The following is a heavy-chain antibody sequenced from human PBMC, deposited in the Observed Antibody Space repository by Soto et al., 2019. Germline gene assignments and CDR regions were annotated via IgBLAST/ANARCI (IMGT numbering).Heavy chain of an antibody. CDR3: VRGGTTVATIGDH. CDR1: TSTFSRYG. D-gene: IGHD4-17*01. V-gene: IGHV3-48*02. CDR2: ISPSGVTI. Sequence: EVLLVESGGGLVQSGGSLRLSCAASTSTFSRYGMNWVRQAPGKGLEWISFISPSGVTIYYADSVRGRFTISRDNAKNSLFLQMKTLRDDDTAVYYCVRGGTTVATIGDHLGQGTLVTVSS. J-gene: IGHJ4*02.